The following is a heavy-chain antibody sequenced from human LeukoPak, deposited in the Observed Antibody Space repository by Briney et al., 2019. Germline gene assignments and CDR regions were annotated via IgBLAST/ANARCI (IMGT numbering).Heavy chain of an antibody. CDR3: ARYGEMATIHHYMDV. CDR2: ISGGST. V-gene: IGHV3-38-3*01. CDR1: GFTVSSNE. Sequence: GGSLRLSCAASGFTVSSNEMSWVRQAPGKGLEWVSSISGGSTYYADSRKGRFTISRDNSKNTLYLQMNSLRAEDTAVYYCARYGEMATIHHYMDVWGKGTTVTVSS. D-gene: IGHD5-24*01. J-gene: IGHJ6*03.